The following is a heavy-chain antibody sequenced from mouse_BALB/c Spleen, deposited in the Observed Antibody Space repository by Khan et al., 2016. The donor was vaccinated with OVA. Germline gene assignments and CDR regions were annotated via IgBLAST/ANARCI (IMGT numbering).Heavy chain of an antibody. CDR1: GYSFTSYW. V-gene: IGHV1S127*01. CDR3: ARALHRSTVRVVDY. J-gene: IGHJ4*01. D-gene: IGHD2-10*02. CDR2: IDPSNSET. Sequence: QVQLQQSGPELVRPGASVKMSCKASGYSFTSYWIHWVKQRPGQGLEWIGMIDPSNSETRLNQKFKDKAKSNVDRSSNTAYMQFNSLTSDDSAVSYCARALHRSTVRVVDYWGQGASVTGSS.